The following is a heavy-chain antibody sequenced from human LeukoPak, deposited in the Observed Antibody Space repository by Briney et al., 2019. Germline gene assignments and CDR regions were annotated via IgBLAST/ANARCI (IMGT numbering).Heavy chain of an antibody. D-gene: IGHD6-13*01. CDR2: ISGSGGST. J-gene: IGHJ6*03. V-gene: IGHV3-23*01. CDR3: ARVLNSGPSSSLPNYYMDV. Sequence: GGSLRLSCAASGFTFSSYAMSWVRQAPGKGLEWVSAISGSGGSTYYADSVKGRFTISRDNSKNTLYLQMNSLRAEDTAVYYCARVLNSGPSSSLPNYYMDVWGKGTTVTVSS. CDR1: GFTFSSYA.